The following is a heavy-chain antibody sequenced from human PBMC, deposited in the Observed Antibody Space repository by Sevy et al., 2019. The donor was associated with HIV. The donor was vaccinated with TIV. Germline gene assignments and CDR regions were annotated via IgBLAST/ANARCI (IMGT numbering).Heavy chain of an antibody. CDR3: ARWATNYYDGSAIKHAFDI. CDR2: ISGSSATI. V-gene: IGHV3-48*01. Sequence: GGSLRLSCAASDLTFSIYSMSWVRQAPGKGLEWLSHISGSSATIYYADSGKGRFTVSRDNANKFLYLQMNSLRAEDTAVYYCARWATNYYDGSAIKHAFDIWGPWTMVTVSS. CDR1: DLTFSIYS. D-gene: IGHD3-22*01. J-gene: IGHJ3*02.